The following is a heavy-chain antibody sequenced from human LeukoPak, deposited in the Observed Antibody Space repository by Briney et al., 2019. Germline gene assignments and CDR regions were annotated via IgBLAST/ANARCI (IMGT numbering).Heavy chain of an antibody. CDR3: AKVRYFDWLSPFNWFDP. V-gene: IGHV3-23*01. CDR1: GFAFSRYA. J-gene: IGHJ5*02. D-gene: IGHD3-9*01. Sequence: GGSLRLSCAASGFAFSRYAMSWVRQAPGKGLEWVSAISGSGGRTYYADSVKGRFTISRDNSKNTLYLQMNSLRAEDTAVYYCAKVRYFDWLSPFNWFDPWGQGTLVTVSS. CDR2: ISGSGGRT.